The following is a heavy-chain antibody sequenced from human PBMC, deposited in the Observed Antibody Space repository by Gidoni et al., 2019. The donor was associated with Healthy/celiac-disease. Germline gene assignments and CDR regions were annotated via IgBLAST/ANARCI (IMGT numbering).Heavy chain of an antibody. CDR1: GGSFSAYY. CDR2: INHSGST. V-gene: IGHV4-34*01. CDR3: ARALMVRGVMDY. Sequence: QVQLQQWGAGLSKPSETLSITCAVYGGSFSAYYWSWIRQPPGKGLEWIGEINHSGSTNYNPSLKSRVTISVDTSKKRFSLKLRSVTAADTAVYYCARALMVRGVMDYWGQGTLVTVSS. J-gene: IGHJ4*02. D-gene: IGHD3-10*01.